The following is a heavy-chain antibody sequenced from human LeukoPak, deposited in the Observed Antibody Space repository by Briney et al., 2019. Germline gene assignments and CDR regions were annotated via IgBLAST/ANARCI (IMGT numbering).Heavy chain of an antibody. CDR1: GFSFTAYS. V-gene: IGHV3-48*01. J-gene: IGHJ4*02. CDR3: TRRFDS. Sequence: GGSLRLSCAASGFSFTAYSMNWVRQAPGRGLEWMSYIGPGGGIYYADSVTGRFTVSRDTAKNSLYLQMNGLRVEDTAVYYCTRRFDSWGQGTLVTVSS. CDR2: IGPGGGI.